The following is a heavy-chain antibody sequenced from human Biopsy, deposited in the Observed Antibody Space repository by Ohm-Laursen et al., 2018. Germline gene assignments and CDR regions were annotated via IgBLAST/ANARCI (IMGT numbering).Heavy chain of an antibody. CDR3: ATGPVQMVYANLRGEFAS. D-gene: IGHD2-8*01. CDR2: ISASDDSK. J-gene: IGHJ5*02. Sequence: SLRLSCSASGFTFTNYAMSWVRQAPGKGLEWVSSISASDDSKYYGDSVKGRFTIPRDSSTNTLYLQMNGLRADDTAVYYCATGPVQMVYANLRGEFASWGQGALVTASS. CDR1: GFTFTNYA. V-gene: IGHV3-23*01.